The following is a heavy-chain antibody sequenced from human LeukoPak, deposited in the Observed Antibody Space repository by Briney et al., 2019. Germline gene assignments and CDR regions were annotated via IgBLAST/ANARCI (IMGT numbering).Heavy chain of an antibody. V-gene: IGHV3-30*03. CDR3: ARSVCSGGSCYEL. Sequence: GGSLRLSCAASGFTFSSYGMHWVRQAPGKGLEWVAVISYDGSNKYYAGSVKGRFTISRDNSKNTLYLQMNSLRAEDTAVYYCARSVCSGGSCYELWGQGTLVTVSS. D-gene: IGHD2-15*01. J-gene: IGHJ4*02. CDR2: ISYDGSNK. CDR1: GFTFSSYG.